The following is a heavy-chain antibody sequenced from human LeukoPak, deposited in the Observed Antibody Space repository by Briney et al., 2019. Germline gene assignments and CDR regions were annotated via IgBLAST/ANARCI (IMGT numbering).Heavy chain of an antibody. CDR1: GFTFSNYW. CDR2: IKRDGSVK. J-gene: IGHJ4*02. D-gene: IGHD3-22*01. CDR3: ARVGYDSSGYVDY. Sequence: GGSLRLSCAASGFTFSNYWMSWVRQAPGKGLEWVANIKRDGSVKYYVDSVKGRFTISRDNAKNSLYLQMNSVRAEDTALYYCARVGYDSSGYVDYWGQGTLVTVSS. V-gene: IGHV3-7*01.